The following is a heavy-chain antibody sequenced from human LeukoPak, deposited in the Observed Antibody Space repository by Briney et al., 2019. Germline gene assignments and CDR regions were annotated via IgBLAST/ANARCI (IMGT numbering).Heavy chain of an antibody. J-gene: IGHJ4*02. V-gene: IGHV3-48*01. D-gene: IGHD3-10*01. CDR2: ISSSSSTI. CDR3: ARDRYYGSGSH. CDR1: GFTFSSYS. Sequence: PGGSLRPSCAASGFTFSSYSMNWVRQAPGKGLEWVSYISSSSSTIYYADSVKGRFTISRDNAKNSLYLQMNSLRAEDTAVYYCARDRYYGSGSHWGQGTLVTVSS.